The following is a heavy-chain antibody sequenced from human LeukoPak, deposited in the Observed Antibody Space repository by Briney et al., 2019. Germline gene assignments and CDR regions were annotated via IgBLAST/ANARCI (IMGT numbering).Heavy chain of an antibody. D-gene: IGHD6-19*01. CDR3: ARVSRAVAYY. Sequence: GGSLRLSCAASGFTFSSYEMNWVRQAPGKGLEWVSSISSSSGYIYYADSVKGRFTISRDNAKNSLYLQMNSLRAEDTAVYYCARVSRAVAYYWGQGTLVTVSS. J-gene: IGHJ4*02. CDR1: GFTFSSYE. V-gene: IGHV3-21*01. CDR2: ISSSSGYI.